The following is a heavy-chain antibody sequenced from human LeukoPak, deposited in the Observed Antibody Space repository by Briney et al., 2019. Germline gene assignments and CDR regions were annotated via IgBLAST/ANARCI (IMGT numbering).Heavy chain of an antibody. J-gene: IGHJ4*02. CDR2: ISITSSYI. CDR3: AREGEYCSGGSCADFDY. V-gene: IGHV3-21*01. Sequence: PGGSLRLSCAASGFTFSSYSLNWVRQAPGKGLEWVSSISITSSYIYYADPVKGRFTISRDNAKNSLYLQMNSLRAEDTAVYYCAREGEYCSGGSCADFDYWGQGTLVTVSS. D-gene: IGHD2-15*01. CDR1: GFTFSSYS.